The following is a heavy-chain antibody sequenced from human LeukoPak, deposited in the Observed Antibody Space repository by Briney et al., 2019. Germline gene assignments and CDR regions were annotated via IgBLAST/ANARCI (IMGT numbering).Heavy chain of an antibody. Sequence: PGGSLRLSCAASGFTFSSYGMHWVRQAPGKGLEWVAVISYDGSNKYYADSVKGRFTISRDNSKNTLYLQMNSLRAEDTAVYYCAKDMERYCSGGSCYYFDYWGQGTLVTVSS. D-gene: IGHD2-15*01. V-gene: IGHV3-30*18. J-gene: IGHJ4*02. CDR3: AKDMERYCSGGSCYYFDY. CDR2: ISYDGSNK. CDR1: GFTFSSYG.